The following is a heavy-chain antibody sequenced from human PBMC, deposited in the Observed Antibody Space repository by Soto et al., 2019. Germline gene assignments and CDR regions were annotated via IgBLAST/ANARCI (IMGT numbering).Heavy chain of an antibody. J-gene: IGHJ6*02. CDR3: ARDGSGDDDYYYYGMDV. Sequence: QVQLVESGGGVVQPGRSLRLSCAASGFTFSSYGMHWVRQAPGKGLEWVAVIWYDGSNKYYADSVKGRFTISRDNSKNTLYLQMNSLRAEDTAVYYCARDGSGDDDYYYYGMDVWGQGTTVTVSS. D-gene: IGHD4-17*01. CDR2: IWYDGSNK. CDR1: GFTFSSYG. V-gene: IGHV3-33*01.